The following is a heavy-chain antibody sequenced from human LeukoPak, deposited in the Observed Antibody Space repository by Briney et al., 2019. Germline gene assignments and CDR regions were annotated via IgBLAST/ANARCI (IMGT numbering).Heavy chain of an antibody. J-gene: IGHJ6*02. CDR2: ISSSSSYI. D-gene: IGHD3-10*01. CDR1: GFTFSSYS. Sequence: GGSLRLSCAASGFTFSSYSMNWVRQAPGKGLEWVSSISSSSSYIYYADSVKGRFTISRDNAKNSLYLQMNSLRAEDTAVYYCARIYGSGSYYNHGMDVWGQGTTVTVSS. CDR3: ARIYGSGSYYNHGMDV. V-gene: IGHV3-21*01.